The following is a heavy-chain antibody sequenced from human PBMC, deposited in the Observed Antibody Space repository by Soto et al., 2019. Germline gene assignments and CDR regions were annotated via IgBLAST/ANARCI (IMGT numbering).Heavy chain of an antibody. Sequence: QVQLVQSGAEVKKPGSSVKVSCKASGGTFSSYAISWVRQAPGHGLEWMGGIIPIFGTADYAQKFQGRVTITADESTSTGNMERSSLRSEDTAVYYCASHYDSSGYYYRGLDYWGQGTLVTVSS. V-gene: IGHV1-69*12. CDR3: ASHYDSSGYYYRGLDY. D-gene: IGHD3-22*01. CDR1: GGTFSSYA. J-gene: IGHJ4*02. CDR2: IIPIFGTA.